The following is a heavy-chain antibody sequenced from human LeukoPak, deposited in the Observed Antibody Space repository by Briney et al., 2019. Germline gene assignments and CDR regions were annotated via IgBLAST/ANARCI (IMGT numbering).Heavy chain of an antibody. J-gene: IGHJ4*02. CDR1: GFTFSSYS. V-gene: IGHV3-48*04. Sequence: GGSLRLSCAASGFTFSSYSMNWVRQAPGKGLEWVSYISSSSTIYYADSVKGRFTISRDNAKNSLYLQMNSLRAEDTAVYYCARLDATTTDYWGQGIQVTVSS. CDR3: ARLDATTTDY. CDR2: ISSSSTI. D-gene: IGHD4-17*01.